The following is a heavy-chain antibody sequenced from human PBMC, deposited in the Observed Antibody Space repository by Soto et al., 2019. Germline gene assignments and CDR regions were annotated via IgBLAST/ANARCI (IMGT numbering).Heavy chain of an antibody. Sequence: GGSLRLSCAASGFTFSSYSMNWVRQAPGKGLEWVSSISSSSSYIYYADSVKGRFTISRDNAKNSLYLQMNSLRAEDTAVYYCARDRPQRGYSYGPITPGSFISDGGDAFDIWGQGTMVTVSS. V-gene: IGHV3-21*01. D-gene: IGHD5-18*01. CDR1: GFTFSSYS. J-gene: IGHJ3*02. CDR2: ISSSSSYI. CDR3: ARDRPQRGYSYGPITPGSFISDGGDAFDI.